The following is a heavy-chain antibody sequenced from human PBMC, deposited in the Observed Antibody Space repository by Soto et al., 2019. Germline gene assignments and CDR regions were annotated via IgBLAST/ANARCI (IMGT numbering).Heavy chain of an antibody. J-gene: IGHJ4*02. CDR3: ARDMAGSGSTFDH. D-gene: IGHD6-19*01. Sequence: QMQLVESGGGVVQPGRSLRLSCAASGFTFRTYAMHWVRQAPGKGLEWVAVIYYDGSIKYYKESVKGRFTISRDNSKNTMYLEMNSLRPEDTAIYYCARDMAGSGSTFDHWGQGTLVTVSS. CDR2: IYYDGSIK. CDR1: GFTFRTYA. V-gene: IGHV3-30-3*01.